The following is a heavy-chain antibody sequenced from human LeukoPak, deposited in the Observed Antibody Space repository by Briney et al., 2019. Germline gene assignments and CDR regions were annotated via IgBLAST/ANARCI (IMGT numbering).Heavy chain of an antibody. J-gene: IGHJ6*03. CDR2: ISAYNGNA. D-gene: IGHD3-22*01. CDR3: ARGPANYYDSSGEKDYYYYYMDV. V-gene: IGHV1-18*01. CDR1: GYTFTSYG. Sequence: GASVKVSCKASGYTFTSYGISWVRQAPGQGLEWMGWISAYNGNANYAQKLQGRVTMTTDTSTSTAYMELRSLRSDDTAVYYCARGPANYYDSSGEKDYYYYYMDVWGKGTTVTVSS.